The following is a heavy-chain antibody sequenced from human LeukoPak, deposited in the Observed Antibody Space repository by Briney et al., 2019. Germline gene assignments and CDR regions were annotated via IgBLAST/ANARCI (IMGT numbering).Heavy chain of an antibody. CDR3: ARGRRSRDGYSIDY. Sequence: ASVKVSCKASGYTFTSYDINWVRQATGQGLEWMGWMNPNSGNTGYAQKFRGRVTMTRNTSISTAYMELSSLRSEDTAVYYCARGRRSRDGYSIDYWGQGTLVTVSS. V-gene: IGHV1-8*01. CDR2: MNPNSGNT. J-gene: IGHJ4*02. CDR1: GYTFTSYD. D-gene: IGHD5-24*01.